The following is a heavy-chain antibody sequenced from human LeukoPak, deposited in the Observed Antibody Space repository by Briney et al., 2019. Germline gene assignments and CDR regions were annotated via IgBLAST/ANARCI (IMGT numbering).Heavy chain of an antibody. CDR2: IYYSGIT. CDR1: GGSISSGDYY. V-gene: IGHV4-30-4*01. CDR3: ARYSLRYYLDY. J-gene: IGHJ4*02. Sequence: SETLSLICTVSGGSISSGDYYWSWIRQPPGKGLEWIGYIYYSGITYYNPSLKSRVTISVDTSKNQFSLKLSSVTAADTAVYYCARYSLRYYLDYWGQGTLVTVSS. D-gene: IGHD2-15*01.